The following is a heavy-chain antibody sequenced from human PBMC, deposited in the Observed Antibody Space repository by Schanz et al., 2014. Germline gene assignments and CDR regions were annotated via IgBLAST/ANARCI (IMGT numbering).Heavy chain of an antibody. D-gene: IGHD1-1*01. CDR1: GFAFSDYG. Sequence: VQLVESGGGLVQPGGSLRLSCAASGFAFSDYGMHWVRQAPGKGLEWVAFISYDGNEKHYPDSVKGRFTISRDNSKNTLYLQMNSLRAEDTAVYYCARDRWDWNNAFDIWGQGTIVTVSS. J-gene: IGHJ3*02. CDR3: ARDRWDWNNAFDI. CDR2: ISYDGNEK. V-gene: IGHV3-30*03.